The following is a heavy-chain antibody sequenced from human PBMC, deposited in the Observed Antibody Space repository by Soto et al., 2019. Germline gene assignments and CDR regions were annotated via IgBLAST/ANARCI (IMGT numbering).Heavy chain of an antibody. Sequence: GGSLRLSCAASGFTFSNAWMSWVRQAPGKGLEWVGRTKSKTDGGTTDYAAPVKGRFTISRDDSKNTLYLQMNSLKTEDTAVYYCTTKEAIAVADYWGQGTLVTVSS. V-gene: IGHV3-15*01. J-gene: IGHJ4*02. D-gene: IGHD6-19*01. CDR3: TTKEAIAVADY. CDR2: TKSKTDGGTT. CDR1: GFTFSNAW.